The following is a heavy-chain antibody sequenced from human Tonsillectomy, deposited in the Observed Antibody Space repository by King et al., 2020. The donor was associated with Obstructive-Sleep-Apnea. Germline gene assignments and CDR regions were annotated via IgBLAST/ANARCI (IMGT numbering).Heavy chain of an antibody. V-gene: IGHV4-34*01. D-gene: IGHD2-21*01. CDR1: GGSFSGYY. Sequence: VQLQQWGAGLLKPSETLSLTCAVYGGSFSGYYWSWIRQPLGKGLAWIGEINHSGSTNYNPSLKSRVSISVDTSKNQFSLNLSSVTAADTAVYYCARIVRPDAWGQGTTVTVSS. J-gene: IGHJ6*02. CDR2: INHSGST. CDR3: ARIVRPDA.